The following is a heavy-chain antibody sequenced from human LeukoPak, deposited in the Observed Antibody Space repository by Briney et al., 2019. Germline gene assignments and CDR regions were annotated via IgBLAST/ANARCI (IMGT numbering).Heavy chain of an antibody. Sequence: GASVKVSCKASGGTFSSYAISWVRQAPGQGLEWMGGIIPIFGTANYAQKFQGRVTITADESTSTAYMELSGLRSEDTAVYYCAVNAGTYYYDMDVWGKGTTVTVSS. J-gene: IGHJ6*03. V-gene: IGHV1-69*13. CDR1: GGTFSSYA. CDR3: AVNAGTYYYDMDV. D-gene: IGHD6-13*01. CDR2: IIPIFGTA.